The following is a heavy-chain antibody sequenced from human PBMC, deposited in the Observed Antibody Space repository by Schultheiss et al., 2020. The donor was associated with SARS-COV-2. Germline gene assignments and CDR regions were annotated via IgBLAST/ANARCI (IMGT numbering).Heavy chain of an antibody. D-gene: IGHD5-12*01. CDR3: ARTGGSPPYYYYYGMDV. J-gene: IGHJ6*02. Sequence: SETLSLTCTVSGGSISSYYWSWIRQPPGKGLEWIGYIYYSGSTNYNPSLKSRVTISVDTSKNQFSLKLSSVTAADTAVYYCARTGGSPPYYYYYGMDVWGQGTTVTVSS. CDR1: GGSISSYY. V-gene: IGHV4-59*12. CDR2: IYYSGST.